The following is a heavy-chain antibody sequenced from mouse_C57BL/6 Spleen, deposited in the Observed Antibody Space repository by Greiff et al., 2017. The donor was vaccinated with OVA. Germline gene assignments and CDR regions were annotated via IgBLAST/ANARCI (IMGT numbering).Heavy chain of an antibody. V-gene: IGHV1-52*01. CDR3: ARTAQATHMDY. D-gene: IGHD3-2*02. Sequence: VQLQQPGAELVRPGSSVKLSCKASGYTFTSYWMHWVKQRPIQGLEWIGNIDPSDSETHYNQKFKDKATLTVDKSSSTAYMQLSSLTSEDSAVYYCARTAQATHMDYWGQVTSVTVSS. J-gene: IGHJ4*01. CDR2: IDPSDSET. CDR1: GYTFTSYW.